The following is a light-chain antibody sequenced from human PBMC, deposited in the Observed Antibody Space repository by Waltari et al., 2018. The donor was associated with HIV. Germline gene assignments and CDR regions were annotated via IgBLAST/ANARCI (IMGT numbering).Light chain of an antibody. CDR1: SSNVGNNY. V-gene: IGLV1-47*01. CDR2: INN. Sequence: QSVLTQPPSASGTPGQRVTISCSGSSSNVGNNYVYWYQQLPGTAPKLLISINNPLPSGVPDRFSASKSGTSASLAISGLRSEDEADYYCAALDDSLIDQVVFGGGTKLTVL. J-gene: IGLJ2*01. CDR3: AALDDSLIDQVV.